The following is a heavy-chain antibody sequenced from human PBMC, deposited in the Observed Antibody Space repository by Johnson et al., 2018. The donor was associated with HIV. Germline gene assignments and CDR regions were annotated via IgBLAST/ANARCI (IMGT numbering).Heavy chain of an antibody. CDR2: IYSGGST. CDR3: AREVAHYYDSSGYPLGAFDI. CDR1: GFTVSSNY. Sequence: VQLVESGGGLVQPGGSLRLSCAASGFTVSSNYMSWVRQAPGKGLEWVSVIYSGGSTYYADSVKGRFTISRYNSKNTLYLQMNSLRAEDTAVYYCAREVAHYYDSSGYPLGAFDIWGQGTMVTVSS. J-gene: IGHJ3*02. V-gene: IGHV3-66*01. D-gene: IGHD3-22*01.